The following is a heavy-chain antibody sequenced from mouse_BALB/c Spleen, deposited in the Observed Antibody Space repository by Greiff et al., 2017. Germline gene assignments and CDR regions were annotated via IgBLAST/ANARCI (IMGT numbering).Heavy chain of an antibody. CDR3: TRSTTVVGAMDY. V-gene: IGHV1S81*02. CDR2: INPSNGGT. D-gene: IGHD1-1*01. CDR1: GYTFTSYY. Sequence: QVHLQQSGAELVKPGASVKLSCKASGYTFTSYYMYWVKQRPGQGLEWIGEINPSNGGTNFNEKFKSKATLTVDKSSSTAYMQLSSLTSEDSAVYYCTRSTTVVGAMDYWGQGTSVTVSS. J-gene: IGHJ4*01.